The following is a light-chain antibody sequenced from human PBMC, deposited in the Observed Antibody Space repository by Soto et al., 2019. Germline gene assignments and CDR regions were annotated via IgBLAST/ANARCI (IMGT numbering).Light chain of an antibody. Sequence: QSSRTQPASVSGSPGQSITISCTGTSTDVGGYKYVSWYQQHPGTAPKLMIFEVNGRPSGVSDRFSGSKSGNTASLTISGLQAEDEADYYCGSYTTSTTYVFATGTKVTVL. V-gene: IGLV2-14*01. CDR1: STDVGGYKY. CDR3: GSYTTSTTYV. J-gene: IGLJ1*01. CDR2: EVN.